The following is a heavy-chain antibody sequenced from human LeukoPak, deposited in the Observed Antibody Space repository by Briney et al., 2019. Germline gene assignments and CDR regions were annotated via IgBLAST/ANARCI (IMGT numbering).Heavy chain of an antibody. CDR3: ARLGYSYGNGDYFDY. CDR1: GGSHSSYY. Sequence: SETLSFTCTVSGGSHSSYYWSWIRQPPGKGLEWIGYIYYSGSTNYNPSLKSRVTISVDTSKNQFSLKLSSVTAADTAVYYCARLGYSYGNGDYFDYWVQGTLVSVSS. D-gene: IGHD5-18*01. CDR2: IYYSGST. J-gene: IGHJ4*02. V-gene: IGHV4-59*08.